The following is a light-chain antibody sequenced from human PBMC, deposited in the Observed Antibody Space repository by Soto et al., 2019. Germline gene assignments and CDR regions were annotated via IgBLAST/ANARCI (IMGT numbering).Light chain of an antibody. CDR3: QQSYSTH. V-gene: IGKV1-39*01. CDR1: QSISNY. J-gene: IGKJ5*01. CDR2: RTS. Sequence: DIQMTQYPSSLSASIADRVTITCRASQSISNYLNWYQQKSGKAPKVLIYRTSSLESGVPSRFSGSGSGTDFTLTSSRLQPEDFATCYCQQSYSTHFGLGTRLQI.